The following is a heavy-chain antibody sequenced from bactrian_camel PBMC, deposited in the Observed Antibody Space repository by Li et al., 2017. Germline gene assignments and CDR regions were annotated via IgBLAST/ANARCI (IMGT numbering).Heavy chain of an antibody. J-gene: IGHJ6*01. CDR2: IATGSGNT. CDR1: GDINMRKC. Sequence: HVQLVESGGGSVQAGGSLRLSCAASGDINMRKCMGWFRRAPGREREGVARIATGSGNTYYADSVKGRFTISQDNAKNTVYLQMNSLKPEDTAMYYCAARGPYCYTKLSVRDFTYWGQGTQVTVS. V-gene: IGHV3S54*01. D-gene: IGHD2*01. CDR3: AARGPYCYTKLSVRDFTY.